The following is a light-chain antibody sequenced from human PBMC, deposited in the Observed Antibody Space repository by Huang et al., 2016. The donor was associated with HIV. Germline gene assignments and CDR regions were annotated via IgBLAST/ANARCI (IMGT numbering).Light chain of an antibody. CDR1: HDINTY. V-gene: IGKV1-9*01. CDR3: QQLSAYPLS. Sequence: QLTQSPSSLSASIGARVTIACRASHDINTYLAWYQQQPGRAPKLLIYDASTLQTGVPSRFRGFGSGTAFSLTITSLQPDDFAVYYCQQLSAYPLSFGPGTTVD. CDR2: DAS. J-gene: IGKJ3*01.